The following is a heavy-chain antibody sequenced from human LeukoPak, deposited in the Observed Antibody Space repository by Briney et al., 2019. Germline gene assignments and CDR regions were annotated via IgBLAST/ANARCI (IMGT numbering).Heavy chain of an antibody. J-gene: IGHJ6*02. CDR1: GLTFSGYW. Sequence: GGSLRLSCAASGLTFSGYWMNWVRQAPGKGREWVANIKPDGSEKYYVDSVKGRFTISRDNAKNSLYLQMTSLRAEDTAVYYCARQVSYSLDVWGQGTTVTVSS. CDR3: ARQVSYSLDV. CDR2: IKPDGSEK. V-gene: IGHV3-7*02.